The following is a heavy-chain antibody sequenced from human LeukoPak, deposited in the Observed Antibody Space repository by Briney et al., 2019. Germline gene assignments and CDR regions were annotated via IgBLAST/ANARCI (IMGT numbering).Heavy chain of an antibody. CDR1: GYTLTELS. CDR2: FDPEDGET. CDR3: ATGGSAFDWLPHYFDY. V-gene: IGHV1-24*01. D-gene: IGHD3-9*01. Sequence: ASVKVSCKVSGYTLTELSMHWVRQAPGKGLEWMGGFDPEDGETIYAQKFQGRVTMTEDTSTDTAYMELSSLRSEDTAVYYCATGGSAFDWLPHYFDYWGQGTLVTVSS. J-gene: IGHJ4*02.